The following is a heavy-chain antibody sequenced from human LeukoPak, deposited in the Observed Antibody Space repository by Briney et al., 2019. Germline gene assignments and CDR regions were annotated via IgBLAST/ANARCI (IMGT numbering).Heavy chain of an antibody. CDR3: ARDLLDGDYGDLFDF. V-gene: IGHV3-11*06. J-gene: IGHJ4*02. Sequence: PGGSLRLSCAASGFTFSDYYMSWVRQAPGKGLEWVSYISSSSSYTNCADSVKGRFSISRDNAKNSLYLQMNSLRAEDTAVYYCARDLLDGDYGDLFDFWGQGTLVTVSS. D-gene: IGHD4-17*01. CDR2: ISSSSSYT. CDR1: GFTFSDYY.